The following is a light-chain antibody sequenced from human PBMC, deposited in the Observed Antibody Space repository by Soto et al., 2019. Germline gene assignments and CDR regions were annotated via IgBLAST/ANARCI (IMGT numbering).Light chain of an antibody. J-gene: IGLJ1*01. Sequence: QSALTQPRSVSGSPGQSVTISCTGTSSDVGGYNYVSWYQQHPGKAPKLMIYDVSKRPSGVPDRFSGSKSGNTASLTISGLQAEDEADYYYFSNAGSYVFGTGTKVTV. V-gene: IGLV2-11*01. CDR1: SSDVGGYNY. CDR2: DVS. CDR3: FSNAGSYV.